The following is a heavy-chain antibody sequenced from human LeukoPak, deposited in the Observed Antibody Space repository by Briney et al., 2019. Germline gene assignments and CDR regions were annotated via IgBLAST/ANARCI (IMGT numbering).Heavy chain of an antibody. D-gene: IGHD3-3*01. CDR2: ISSSSSYI. V-gene: IGHV3-21*01. CDR1: GFTFSSCN. CDR3: ARDGVFGVVQFDY. J-gene: IGHJ4*02. Sequence: PGGSLRLSCAASGFTFSSCNMNWVRQAPGKGLEWVSSISSSSSYIYYADSVKGRFTISRDNAKNALYLQMNSLRAEDTAVYYCARDGVFGVVQFDYWGQGTLVTVSS.